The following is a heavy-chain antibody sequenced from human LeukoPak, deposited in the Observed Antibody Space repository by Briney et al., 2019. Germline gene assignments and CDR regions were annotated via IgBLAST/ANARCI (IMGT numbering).Heavy chain of an antibody. D-gene: IGHD2-15*01. CDR3: ASCSGGSCYV. CDR2: IYHSGST. V-gene: IGHV4-39*07. Sequence: SETLSLTCTVSGGSISSSSYYWGWIRQPPGKGLEWIGEIYHSGSTNYNPSLKSRVTISVDKSKNQFSLKLSSVTAADTAVYYCASCSGGSCYVWGQGTLVTVSS. J-gene: IGHJ4*02. CDR1: GGSISSSSYY.